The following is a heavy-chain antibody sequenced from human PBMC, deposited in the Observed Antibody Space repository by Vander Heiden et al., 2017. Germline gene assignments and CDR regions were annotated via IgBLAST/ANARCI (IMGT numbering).Heavy chain of an antibody. CDR2: INHSGST. CDR1: GESLSGTY. Sequence: QVQLQQWDAGLLKPSETLSVTCAVYGESLSGTYWSWIRQPPGTGLEWIGEINHSGSTNYNPSLKSRVTISADTSKNQFSLKLSSVTAADTAVYYCAREDIVTTGSGAFDVWDQGTMVTIS. D-gene: IGHD5-12*01. CDR3: AREDIVTTGSGAFDV. J-gene: IGHJ3*01. V-gene: IGHV4-34*01.